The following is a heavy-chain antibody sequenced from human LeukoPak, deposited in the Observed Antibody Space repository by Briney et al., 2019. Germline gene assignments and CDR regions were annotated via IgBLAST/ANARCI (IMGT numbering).Heavy chain of an antibody. D-gene: IGHD6-25*01. CDR1: GFTFSNYA. Sequence: PGGSLRLSCAASGFTFSNYAMSWVRQAPGKGLEWVSTISNTGSDTYYADSVKGRFTISRDNSENTLYLQMNSLRDEDTAVYYCAKVSSGYYTDVWGKGTTVTVSS. J-gene: IGHJ6*03. CDR3: AKVSSGYYTDV. CDR2: ISNTGSDT. V-gene: IGHV3-23*01.